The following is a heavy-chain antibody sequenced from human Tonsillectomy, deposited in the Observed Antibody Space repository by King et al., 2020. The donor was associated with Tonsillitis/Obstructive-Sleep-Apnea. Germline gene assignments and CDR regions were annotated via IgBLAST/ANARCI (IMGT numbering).Heavy chain of an antibody. D-gene: IGHD2-15*01. V-gene: IGHV3-15*01. CDR2: IKSRTDGGTT. J-gene: IGHJ3*01. CDR3: TTDLKGGGR. Sequence: QLVQSGGGLGKPGGSLRLSCAASGFTFSNAWMSWVRQAPGKGLEWVGRIKSRTDGGTTDYAAPVKDRFSISRDDSKNTLYLEMDSLKTDDTAVYYCTTDLKGGGRWGQGTMVTVSS. CDR1: GFTFSNAW.